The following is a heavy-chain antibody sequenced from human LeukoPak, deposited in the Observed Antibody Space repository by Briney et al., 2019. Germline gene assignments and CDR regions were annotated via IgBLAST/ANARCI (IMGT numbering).Heavy chain of an antibody. CDR3: ARGPIVVVKDNWFDP. CDR2: IIPIFGTA. CDR1: GGTFSSYA. Sequence: SVEVSCKASGGTFSSYAISWVRQAPGQGLEWMGGIIPIFGTANYAQKFQGRVTITTDESTSTAYMELSSLRSEDTAVYYCARGPIVVVKDNWFDPWGQGTLVTVSS. J-gene: IGHJ5*02. D-gene: IGHD3-22*01. V-gene: IGHV1-69*05.